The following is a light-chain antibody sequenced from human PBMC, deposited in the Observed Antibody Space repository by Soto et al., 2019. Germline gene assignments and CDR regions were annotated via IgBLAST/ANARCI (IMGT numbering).Light chain of an antibody. CDR3: QQYGSSPYT. CDR2: GAS. V-gene: IGKV3-20*01. CDR1: QSVNSNY. Sequence: EMVMTQSPAILSVSPGESATLSCRASQSVNSNYLAWYQQHPGQPPRLLIYGASSRAAGIPDRFSGRGSGTDFTLTITRLEPEDFAVYHCQQYGSSPYTFGQGTKVDIK. J-gene: IGKJ2*01.